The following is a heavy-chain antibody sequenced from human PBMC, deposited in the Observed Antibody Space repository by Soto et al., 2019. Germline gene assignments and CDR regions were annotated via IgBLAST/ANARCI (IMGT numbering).Heavy chain of an antibody. D-gene: IGHD3-16*01. V-gene: IGHV3-23*01. CDR3: AKGGYYSLFDI. CDR2: ISGSGGRT. J-gene: IGHJ3*02. Sequence: GGSLRLSCVASGFSLANYPMNWVRQTPGKGLEWVSGISGSGGRTYYADSVKGRFTISRDNSNNTLSLQMHILRVEDTAVYFCAKGGYYSLFDIWGQGTMVTVSS. CDR1: GFSLANYP.